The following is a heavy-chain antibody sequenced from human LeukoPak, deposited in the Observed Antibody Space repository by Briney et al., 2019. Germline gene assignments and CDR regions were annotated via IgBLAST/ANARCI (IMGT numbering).Heavy chain of an antibody. Sequence: PGGSLRLSCTVSGFTVSSNSMSWVRQAPGKGLEWVSFIYSDNTHYSDSVKGRFTISRDNSKNTLYLQMNSLRAENTAIYYCARAGTAVRLGMGFDSWGQGTLVTVSS. V-gene: IGHV3-53*01. CDR3: ARAGTAVRLGMGFDS. CDR1: GFTVSSNS. CDR2: IYSDNT. J-gene: IGHJ4*02. D-gene: IGHD6-19*01.